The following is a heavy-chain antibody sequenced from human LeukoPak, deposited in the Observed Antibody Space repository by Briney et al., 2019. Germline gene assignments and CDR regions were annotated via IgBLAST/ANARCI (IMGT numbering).Heavy chain of an antibody. CDR1: GSTSGNFG. Sequence: GRSLRLSCAASGSTSGNFGIHWVRQPPGKGLEWVAVIWFDGNSKYYGGSVKGRFAISRDNSNNTVYLQMNTLRGEDTAVYYCAGGYGNWFDPWGQGILVTASS. D-gene: IGHD5-18*01. CDR2: IWFDGNSK. J-gene: IGHJ5*02. CDR3: AGGYGNWFDP. V-gene: IGHV3-33*01.